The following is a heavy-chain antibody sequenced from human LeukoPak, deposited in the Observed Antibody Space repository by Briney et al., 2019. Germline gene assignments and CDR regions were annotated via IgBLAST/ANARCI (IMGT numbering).Heavy chain of an antibody. CDR3: ARGDPYCSGGSCYEPYYYYYMDV. Sequence: SVKVSCKASGDTFSSYAISWVRQAPGQGLEWMGGIIPIFGTANYAQKFQGRVTITTDESTSTAYMELSSLRSEDTAVYYCARGDPYCSGGSCYEPYYYYYMDVWGKGTTVTVSS. CDR1: GDTFSSYA. J-gene: IGHJ6*03. D-gene: IGHD2-15*01. V-gene: IGHV1-69*05. CDR2: IIPIFGTA.